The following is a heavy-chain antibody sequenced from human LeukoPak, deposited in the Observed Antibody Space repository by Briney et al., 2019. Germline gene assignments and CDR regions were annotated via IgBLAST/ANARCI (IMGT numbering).Heavy chain of an antibody. D-gene: IGHD3-16*01. V-gene: IGHV3-23*01. CDR2: ITGSGGST. Sequence: GGSLRLSCAASGFPFNMYAMTWVRQAPGKGLEWVSAITGSGGSTYYADSVRGRFTISRDNSKNTLYLQMNSLRAEDTAVYYCAKAGHYDFVWGSYAYFDCWGQGTLVTVSS. CDR3: AKAGHYDFVWGSYAYFDC. CDR1: GFPFNMYA. J-gene: IGHJ4*02.